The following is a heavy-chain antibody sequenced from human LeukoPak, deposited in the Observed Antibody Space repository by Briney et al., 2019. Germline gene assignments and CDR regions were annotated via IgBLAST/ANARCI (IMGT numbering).Heavy chain of an antibody. CDR3: ARAKDYSNYGVYFDY. V-gene: IGHV1-2*02. CDR2: INPNSGGT. CDR1: GYTFTGYY. D-gene: IGHD4-11*01. J-gene: IGHJ4*02. Sequence: ASVKVSCKASGYTFTGYYMHWVRQAPGQGLEWMGWINPNSGGTNYAQKFQGRVTMTRDTSISTAYMELSSLRPEDTAVYYCARAKDYSNYGVYFDYWGQGTLVTVSS.